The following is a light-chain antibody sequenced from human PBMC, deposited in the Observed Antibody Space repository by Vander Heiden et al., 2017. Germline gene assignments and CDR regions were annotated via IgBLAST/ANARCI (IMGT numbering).Light chain of an antibody. J-gene: IGKJ1*01. CDR1: QSVSSD. V-gene: IGKV3-15*01. Sequence: EIVMTQSPATLSVSPGEGATLSCRASQSVSSDLAWYQQKPGQAPRLLIYGASTRATGVPARFSGSGSRTEFTLTISSLQSEDFAVYYCQQDNNCPRTFGQGTKVEVK. CDR3: QQDNNCPRT. CDR2: GAS.